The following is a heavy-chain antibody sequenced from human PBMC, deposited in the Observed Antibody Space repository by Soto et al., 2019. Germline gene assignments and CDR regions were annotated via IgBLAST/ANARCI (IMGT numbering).Heavy chain of an antibody. J-gene: IGHJ6*02. CDR1: SGPSSSHN. CDR2: VCDTGDT. V-gene: IGHV4-59*08. D-gene: IGHD1-1*01. CDR3: VRQGIGYLHGLVDV. Sequence: QVQLQQSGPGLVKPSETLSLTCTVSSGPSSSHNWGWIRQPPGRGLEWIGYVCDTGDTSYNPSLRSRVTISADTTTNHISLTLTSVTAADTAVYYCVRQGIGYLHGLVDVWGQGTTVSVSS.